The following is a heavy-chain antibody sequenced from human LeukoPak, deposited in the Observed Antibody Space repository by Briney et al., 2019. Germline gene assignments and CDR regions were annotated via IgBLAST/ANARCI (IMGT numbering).Heavy chain of an antibody. D-gene: IGHD2-15*01. V-gene: IGHV4-39*01. CDR2: IYYSGST. J-gene: IGHJ4*02. CDR1: GGSISSGGYS. Sequence: PSETLSLTCAVSGGSISSGGYSWSWIRQPPGQGLEWIGSIYYSGSTYYNPSLKSRVTISVDTSKNQFSLKLSSVTAADTAVYYCARRVVAARSVEYYFDYWGQGTLVTVSS. CDR3: ARRVVAARSVEYYFDY.